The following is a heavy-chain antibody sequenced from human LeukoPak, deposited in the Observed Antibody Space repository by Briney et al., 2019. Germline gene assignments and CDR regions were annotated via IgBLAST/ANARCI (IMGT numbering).Heavy chain of an antibody. CDR3: AREHGYSSGWYRKGDNYYFDY. J-gene: IGHJ4*02. CDR2: IYHSGST. CDR1: GYSINSGDS. D-gene: IGHD6-19*01. V-gene: IGHV4-38-2*02. Sequence: SETLSLTCTVSGYSINSGDSWGWIRQPPGKGLEWIGTIYHSGSTHYNPSLKSRVTISLDTSKNQFSLQLNSVTPEDTAVYYCAREHGYSSGWYRKGDNYYFDYWGQGTLVTVSS.